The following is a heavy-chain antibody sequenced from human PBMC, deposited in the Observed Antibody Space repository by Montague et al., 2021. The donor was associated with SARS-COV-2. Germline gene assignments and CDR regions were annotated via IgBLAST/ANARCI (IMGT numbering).Heavy chain of an antibody. J-gene: IGHJ6*03. D-gene: IGHD1-7*01. CDR1: VFTVSSNY. Sequence: SLRPSCAASVFTVSSNYMSLVRQAPGKGLEWVSVIYSGGSTYYAXXVKGRFTISRHNSKNTLYLQMNSLRAEDTAVYYCARGPFDWNYLDYYYYMDVWGKGTTVTVSS. V-gene: IGHV3-53*04. CDR3: ARGPFDWNYLDYYYYMDV. CDR2: IYSGGST.